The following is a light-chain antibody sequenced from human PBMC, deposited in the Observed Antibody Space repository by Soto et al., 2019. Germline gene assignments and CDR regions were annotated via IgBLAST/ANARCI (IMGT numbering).Light chain of an antibody. CDR2: EGS. CDR1: SRDVGSYNL. J-gene: IGLJ2*01. Sequence: QSALTQPASVSGSPGQSITISCTGTSRDVGSYNLVSWYQQHPGKAPKLMIYEGSKRPSGVSNRFSGSKSGNTASLTISGLQAEDEADYYCCSYASSRSLVFGGGTKLTVL. CDR3: CSYASSRSLV. V-gene: IGLV2-23*01.